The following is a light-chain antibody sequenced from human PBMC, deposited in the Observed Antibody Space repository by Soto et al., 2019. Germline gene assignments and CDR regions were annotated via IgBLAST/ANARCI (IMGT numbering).Light chain of an antibody. CDR2: GAS. J-gene: IGKJ5*01. CDR3: QQYNNWPPLT. Sequence: EVMLTQSPGTLSLSPGERATLSCRASQSVTSSDLAWYQQKPGQAPRLLISGASSRATGIPDRFSGSGSGTDFTLTISSLQSEDFAVYYCQQYNNWPPLTFGQGTRLEI. V-gene: IGKV3-20*01. CDR1: QSVTSSD.